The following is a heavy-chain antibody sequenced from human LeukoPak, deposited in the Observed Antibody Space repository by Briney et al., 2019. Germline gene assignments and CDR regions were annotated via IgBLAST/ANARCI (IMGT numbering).Heavy chain of an antibody. CDR2: INHSGST. Sequence: SETLSLTCAVYGGSFSGYYWSWIRQPPGKGLEWIGEINHSGSTNYNPSLKSRVTISVDTSKNQFSLKLSSVTAADTAVYYCARKLSIAAGHFDYWGQGTLVTVSS. D-gene: IGHD6-6*01. J-gene: IGHJ4*02. V-gene: IGHV4-34*01. CDR3: ARKLSIAAGHFDY. CDR1: GGSFSGYY.